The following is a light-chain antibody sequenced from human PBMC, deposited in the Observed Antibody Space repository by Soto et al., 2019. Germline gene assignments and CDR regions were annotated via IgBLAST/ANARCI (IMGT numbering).Light chain of an antibody. Sequence: DIQMTQSPSTRAASVGDRVTITCRASQRISTLLAWYQQKPGKAPKLLIYDASSLENGDPARFSGSGSGTEVPLAISSLQSDDFATYYCQQYKSPPYTFGQGTRLEIK. CDR2: DAS. CDR3: QQYKSPPYT. J-gene: IGKJ2*01. V-gene: IGKV1-5*01. CDR1: QRISTL.